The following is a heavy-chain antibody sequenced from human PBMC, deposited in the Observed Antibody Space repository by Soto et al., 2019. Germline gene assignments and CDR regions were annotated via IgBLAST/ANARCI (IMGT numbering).Heavy chain of an antibody. Sequence: PSDTLSLTCAVSGASISSGGYSWSWIRQPPWKGLECIGYIRHSGSTYYNPSLRSRVTISVDKSKNQFSLILTSATAADTAVYFCASGQEMTTLTTGTFDIWGQGTMVTVSS. J-gene: IGHJ3*02. D-gene: IGHD4-17*01. CDR1: GASISSGGYS. CDR3: ASGQEMTTLTTGTFDI. V-gene: IGHV4-30-2*01. CDR2: IRHSGST.